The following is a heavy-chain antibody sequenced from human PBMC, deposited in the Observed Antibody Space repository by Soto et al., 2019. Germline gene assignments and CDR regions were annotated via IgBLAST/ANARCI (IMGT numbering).Heavy chain of an antibody. CDR2: ISYDGSNK. D-gene: IGHD6-6*01. V-gene: IGHV3-30-3*01. CDR3: ARAKQVAARYFDY. CDR1: GFTFSSYA. Sequence: GGSLRLSCAASGFTFSSYAMHWVRRAPGKGLEWVAVISYDGSNKYYADSVKGRFTISRDNSKNTLYLQMNSLRAEDTAVYYCARAKQVAARYFDYWGQGTLVTVYS. J-gene: IGHJ4*02.